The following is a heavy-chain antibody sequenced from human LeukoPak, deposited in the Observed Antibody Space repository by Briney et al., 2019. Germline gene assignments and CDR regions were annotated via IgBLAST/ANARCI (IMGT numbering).Heavy chain of an antibody. D-gene: IGHD1-1*01. V-gene: IGHV3-30*18. J-gene: IGHJ5*02. CDR3: AKGDLGYASWFDP. CDR1: GFTFNNYA. Sequence: GGSLRLSCAASGFTFNNYAMHWLRQAPGKGLEWVAVISDEGNSRYYADSVKGRFTISRDNSKNTLYLQMNSLRAEDTDVYYCAKGDLGYASWFDPWGQGTLATVSS. CDR2: ISDEGNSR.